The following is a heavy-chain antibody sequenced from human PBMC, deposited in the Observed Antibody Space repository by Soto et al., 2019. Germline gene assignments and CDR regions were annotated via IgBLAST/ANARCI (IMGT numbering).Heavy chain of an antibody. CDR1: GGSFSSGNYY. J-gene: IGHJ4*02. CDR2: FYYTGST. CDR3: ARSMHYSDGSNDSPVDY. D-gene: IGHD3-22*01. V-gene: IGHV4-61*01. Sequence: HVQPQESGPGLVKPSETLSRTCTVSGGSFSSGNYYWSWIRQPQGKGLEGIGYFYYTGSTNYNPSLKSRVTISIDASKNQFFLRLSSVTAADTAVYYCARSMHYSDGSNDSPVDYCGQGTPVTVSS.